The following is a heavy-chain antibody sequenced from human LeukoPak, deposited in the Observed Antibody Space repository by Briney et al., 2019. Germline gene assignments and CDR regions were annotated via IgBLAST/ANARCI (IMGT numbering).Heavy chain of an antibody. V-gene: IGHV1-18*01. J-gene: IGHJ4*02. CDR2: ISAYNGKT. D-gene: IGHD5/OR15-5a*01. CDR3: ARVRDTVYDENDF. Sequence: ASVKVSCKASGYSFVSYGMSWVRQAPGQGLEWMGWISAYNGKTNYPQKVQGRVTMTTDTSTNTGYMELRSLRFDVTAVYYCARVRDTVYDENDFWGQGTLVTVSS. CDR1: GYSFVSYG.